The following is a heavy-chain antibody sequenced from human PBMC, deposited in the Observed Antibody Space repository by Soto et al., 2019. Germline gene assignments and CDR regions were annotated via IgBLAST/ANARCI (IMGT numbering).Heavy chain of an antibody. Sequence: SETLSLTCTVFGGSISSGDYYWSWIRQPPGKGLEWIGYIYYSGSTYYNPSLKSRVTISVDTSKNQFSLKLSSVTAADTAVYYCARGGRGYSYDIRYWGQGTLVTVSS. CDR2: IYYSGST. CDR1: GGSISSGDYY. V-gene: IGHV4-30-4*01. CDR3: ARGGRGYSYDIRY. J-gene: IGHJ4*02. D-gene: IGHD5-18*01.